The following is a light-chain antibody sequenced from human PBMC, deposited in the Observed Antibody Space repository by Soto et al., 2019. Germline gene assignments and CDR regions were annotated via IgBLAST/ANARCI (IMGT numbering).Light chain of an antibody. CDR2: AAS. CDR3: QQLNSYPFLT. CDR1: QGISSY. Sequence: DIQLTQSPSFLSASVGDRVTITCRASQGISSYLAWYQQKPRKAPKLLIYAASTLQSGVPSRFSGSGSGTEFTLTISSLQPEDFATYYCQQLNSYPFLTFGGGTKVEIK. V-gene: IGKV1-9*01. J-gene: IGKJ4*01.